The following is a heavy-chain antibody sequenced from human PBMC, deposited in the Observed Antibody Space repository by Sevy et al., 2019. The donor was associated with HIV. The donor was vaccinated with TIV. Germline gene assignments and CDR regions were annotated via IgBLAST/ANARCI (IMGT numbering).Heavy chain of an antibody. J-gene: IGHJ4*02. D-gene: IGHD3-3*01. CDR3: TRSGYFFDY. CDR2: IRSKAYGGTT. V-gene: IGHV3-49*04. Sequence: GGSLRLSCTASGFTFGDYAMSWVRQAPGKGLEWVGFIRSKAYGGTTEYAASVKGRFTISRDDSKSIAYLQMNSLKTEDTAVYCCTRSGYFFDYWGQGTLVTVSS. CDR1: GFTFGDYA.